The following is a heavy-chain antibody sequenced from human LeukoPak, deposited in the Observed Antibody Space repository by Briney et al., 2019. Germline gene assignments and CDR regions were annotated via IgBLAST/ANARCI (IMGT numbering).Heavy chain of an antibody. D-gene: IGHD3-10*01. V-gene: IGHV3-23*01. Sequence: GGSLRLSCAASGFTFSSYAMSWVRQAPGKGLEWVSAISSSGGSTYYADSVKGRFTISRDNSKSTLYLQMNSLRAEDTAVYYCAKDRVRTTMVRGLLDYWGQGTLVTVSS. J-gene: IGHJ4*02. CDR3: AKDRVRTTMVRGLLDY. CDR2: ISSSGGST. CDR1: GFTFSSYA.